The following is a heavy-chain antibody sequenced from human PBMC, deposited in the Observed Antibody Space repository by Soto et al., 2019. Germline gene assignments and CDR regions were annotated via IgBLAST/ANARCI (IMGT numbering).Heavy chain of an antibody. D-gene: IGHD3-22*01. CDR1: GGSISSYY. Sequence: SETLSLSCIVSGGSISSYYWSWIRQPPGKGLDWIGYIYYSGSTNYNPSLKSRVTISVDTSKNQFSLKLSSVTAADTAVYYCARSGVPFYDSSGYYLWWFDPWGQRTLVTVSS. CDR3: ARSGVPFYDSSGYYLWWFDP. J-gene: IGHJ5*02. CDR2: IYYSGST. V-gene: IGHV4-59*01.